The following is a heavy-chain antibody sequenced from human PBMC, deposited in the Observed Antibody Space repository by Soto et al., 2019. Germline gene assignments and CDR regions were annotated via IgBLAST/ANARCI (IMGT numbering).Heavy chain of an antibody. CDR2: IYYSGDT. D-gene: IGHD3-10*02. CDR1: SGSIGSSSYY. CDR3: ARHVRPSTTPRRDWFDP. J-gene: IGHJ5*02. V-gene: IGHV4-39*01. Sequence: SETLSLTCTVSSGSIGSSSYYWGWIRQPPGKGLEWIGSIYYSGDTYHNPSLKSRVTMSVDTSMNQFALRLTSVTAADTAVYYCARHVRPSTTPRRDWFDPWGQGTLVTVSS.